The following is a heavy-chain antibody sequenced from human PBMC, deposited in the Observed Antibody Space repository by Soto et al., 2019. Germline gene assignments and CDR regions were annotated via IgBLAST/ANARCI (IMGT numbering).Heavy chain of an antibody. V-gene: IGHV3-30-3*01. Sequence: SLRLSCAASGFTFSIYAFHWVRHAPGKGLEWLSVISYDGREKYYADSVKGRFTISRDSSKNTAYLQMNSLRPEDTAVYYCARDPLAVTGSFVDYWGQGTLVTVSS. CDR2: ISYDGREK. CDR3: ARDPLAVTGSFVDY. J-gene: IGHJ4*02. CDR1: GFTFSIYA. D-gene: IGHD6-19*01.